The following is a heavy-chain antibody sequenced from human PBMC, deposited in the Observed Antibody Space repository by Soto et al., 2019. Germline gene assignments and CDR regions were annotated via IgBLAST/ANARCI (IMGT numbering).Heavy chain of an antibody. D-gene: IGHD6-19*01. V-gene: IGHV4-4*02. CDR2: IYHSGGT. CDR1: WGPISRGFL. J-gene: IGHJ4*02. Sequence: PSESQCLTWAVTWGPISRGFLGSWVRQPPGKGLECIGEIYHSGGTNYSPSLKSRVTISVDKSKNQFSLNLTSVTAADTAAYYCARRPAGSGWAFEYWGPGTLVTVSS. CDR3: ARRPAGSGWAFEY.